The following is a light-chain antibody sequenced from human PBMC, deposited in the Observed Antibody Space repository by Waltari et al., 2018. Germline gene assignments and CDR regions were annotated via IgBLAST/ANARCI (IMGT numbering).Light chain of an antibody. V-gene: IGKV2-28*01. CDR3: MQALQSEWT. Sequence: DIVMTQSPLSLPVTPGEPASISCRSSQSLLHSNGYNYLDWYLQKPGQSPQLLIYLGSDRASGGPDRFSGSGSGTDFTLKISRVEAEDVGVYYCMQALQSEWTFGQGTKVEIK. CDR2: LGS. J-gene: IGKJ1*01. CDR1: QSLLHSNGYNY.